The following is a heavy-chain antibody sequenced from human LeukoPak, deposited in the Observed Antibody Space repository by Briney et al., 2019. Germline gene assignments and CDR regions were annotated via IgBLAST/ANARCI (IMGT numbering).Heavy chain of an antibody. Sequence: PSETLSLTCIVSGGSLITYYWSWIRQPAGKGLEWIGRIYSSGSINYNPSLKSRVTMSVDTSKNHFSLKVNSLTAADTALYYCAGDRSGSSRNVYFDYWGQGTLVTVSS. D-gene: IGHD3-22*01. CDR2: IYSSGSI. V-gene: IGHV4-4*07. CDR1: GGSLITYY. J-gene: IGHJ4*02. CDR3: AGDRSGSSRNVYFDY.